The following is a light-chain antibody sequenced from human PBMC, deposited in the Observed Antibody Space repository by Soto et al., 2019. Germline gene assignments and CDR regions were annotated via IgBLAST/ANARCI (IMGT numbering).Light chain of an antibody. CDR1: SSDVGGYNY. CDR2: DVS. J-gene: IGLJ2*01. CDR3: ASYTISNTLI. Sequence: QSALTQPASVSGSPGQSITISCTGTSSDVGGYNYVSWYQQHPDKAPKFLIYDVSSRPSGVSNRFSGSKSGNTASLTISGLQAEDEADYYCASYTISNTLIFGGGTKLTVL. V-gene: IGLV2-14*03.